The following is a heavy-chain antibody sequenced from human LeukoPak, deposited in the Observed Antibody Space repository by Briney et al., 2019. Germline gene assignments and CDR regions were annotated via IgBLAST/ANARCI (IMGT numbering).Heavy chain of an antibody. D-gene: IGHD3-16*01. J-gene: IGHJ4*02. Sequence: SETLSLTCTVSGGSISSGSYYWSWIRQPAGKGLEWIGRIYTSGSTNYNPSLKSRATISVDTSKNQFSLKLSSVTAADTAVYYCEGGLGESDYWGQGTLVTVSS. CDR2: IYTSGST. V-gene: IGHV4-61*02. CDR3: EGGLGESDY. CDR1: GGSISSGSYY.